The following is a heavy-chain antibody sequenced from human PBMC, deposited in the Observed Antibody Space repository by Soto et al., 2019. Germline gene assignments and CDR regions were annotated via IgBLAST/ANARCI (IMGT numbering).Heavy chain of an antibody. CDR3: ARHRHRQLWPDAFDI. J-gene: IGHJ3*02. V-gene: IGHV5-51*01. CDR1: GYSFTSYW. Sequence: GESLKISCKGSGYSFTSYWIGWVRQMPGKGLEWMGIIYPGDSDTRYSPSFQGQVTISADKSISTAYLQWSSLKASDTAMHYCARHRHRQLWPDAFDIWGQGTMVTVSS. D-gene: IGHD5-18*01. CDR2: IYPGDSDT.